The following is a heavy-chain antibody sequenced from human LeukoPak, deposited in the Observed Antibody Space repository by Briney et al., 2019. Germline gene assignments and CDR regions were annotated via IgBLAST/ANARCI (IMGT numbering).Heavy chain of an antibody. CDR3: ARQERWLPFDY. J-gene: IGHJ4*02. D-gene: IGHD5-24*01. V-gene: IGHV4-59*08. Sequence: SETLSLTCTVSGGSISSYYWSWIRQPPGKGLGWIGYIYYSGSTNYNPSLKSRVTISVDTSKNQFSLKLSSVTAADTAVYYCARQERWLPFDYWGQGTLVTVSS. CDR2: IYYSGST. CDR1: GGSISSYY.